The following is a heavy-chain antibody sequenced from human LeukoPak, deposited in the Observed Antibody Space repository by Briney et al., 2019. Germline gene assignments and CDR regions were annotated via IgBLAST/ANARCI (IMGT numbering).Heavy chain of an antibody. J-gene: IGHJ6*03. V-gene: IGHV3-9*01. CDR3: AKDSAANDSYYYYFMDV. D-gene: IGHD1-1*01. CDR2: ISWNSGSI. Sequence: GGSLSLSCAASGFTFDDYAMHWSRQAPGKGREWVSGISWNSGSIGYADSVKGRFTISRDNAKNSLYLQMNSLRAEDTALYYCAKDSAANDSYYYYFMDVGGKGTTVTVSS. CDR1: GFTFDDYA.